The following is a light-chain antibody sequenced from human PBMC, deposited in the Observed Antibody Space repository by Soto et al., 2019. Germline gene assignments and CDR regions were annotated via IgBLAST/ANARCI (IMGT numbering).Light chain of an antibody. CDR2: EVT. CDR1: SSDVGGYRY. CDR3: SSYTSTHIPYV. V-gene: IGLV2-14*01. Sequence: QSVLTQPASVSGSPGQSITISCTGTSSDVGGYRYVSWFQQHPGRVPKLIIYEVTNRPSGVSNRFSGSKSGNTASLTISGLXAEDEADYYCSSYTSTHIPYVFGTGTKVTLL. J-gene: IGLJ1*01.